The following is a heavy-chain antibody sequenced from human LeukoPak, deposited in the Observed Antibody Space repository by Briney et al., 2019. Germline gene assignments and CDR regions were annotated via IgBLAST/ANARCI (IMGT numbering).Heavy chain of an antibody. D-gene: IGHD3-10*02. Sequence: GGSLRLSCAASGFTIGGFAMTWVRQAPGKGLEWVSSIGSDYKTHYSESVKGRFAISRDNSQSTVFLQMNSLRAEDTALYYCAKVLHYYVAMDVWGQGTAVTVSS. CDR3: AKVLHYYVAMDV. J-gene: IGHJ6*02. CDR1: GFTIGGFA. CDR2: IGSDYKT. V-gene: IGHV3-23*01.